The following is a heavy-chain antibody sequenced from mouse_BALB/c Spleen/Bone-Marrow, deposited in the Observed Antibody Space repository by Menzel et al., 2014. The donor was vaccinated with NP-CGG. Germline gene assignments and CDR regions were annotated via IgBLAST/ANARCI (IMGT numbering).Heavy chain of an antibody. CDR1: GYTFTNYY. CDR2: IFPGDGST. V-gene: IGHV1S56*01. CDR3: ARKYFDY. Sequence: VQGVESGPELVKPGASVKMSCKASGYTFTNYYIHWVKQRPGQGLEWIGWIFPGDGSTEYNEKFKSKTTLTADKSSSTAYMLLSSLTSEDSAIYFCARKYFDYWGQGTTLTVSS. J-gene: IGHJ2*01.